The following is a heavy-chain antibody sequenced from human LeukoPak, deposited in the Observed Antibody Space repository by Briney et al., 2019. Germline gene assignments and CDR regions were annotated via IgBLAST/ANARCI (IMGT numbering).Heavy chain of an antibody. Sequence: GASVKVSCKASGYTFTSYAMHWVRQAPGQRLEWMGWINAGNGNTKYSQKFQGRVTITRDTSASTAYMELSSLRSEDTAVYYCARGGAAAGPSAWDPYFDYWGQGTLVTVSS. CDR1: GYTFTSYA. CDR3: ARGGAAAGPSAWDPYFDY. D-gene: IGHD6-13*01. CDR2: INAGNGNT. J-gene: IGHJ4*02. V-gene: IGHV1-3*01.